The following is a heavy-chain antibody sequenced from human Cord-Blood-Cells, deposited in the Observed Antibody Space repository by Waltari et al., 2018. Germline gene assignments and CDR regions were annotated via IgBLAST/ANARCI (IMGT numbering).Heavy chain of an antibody. J-gene: IGHJ4*02. Sequence: QVQLVQSGAEAKKPRASAKVCSQVSGYSRPQLSMHWLRQALGKGLESMGGFDPEDGETIYAQKFQGRVTMTEDTSTDTAYMELSSLRSEDTAVYYCATDQTSGYHPNNFDYWGQGTLVTVSS. CDR2: FDPEDGET. V-gene: IGHV1-24*01. CDR3: ATDQTSGYHPNNFDY. CDR1: GYSRPQLS. D-gene: IGHD3-3*01.